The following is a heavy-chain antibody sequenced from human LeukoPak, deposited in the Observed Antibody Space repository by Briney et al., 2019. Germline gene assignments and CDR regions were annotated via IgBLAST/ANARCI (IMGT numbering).Heavy chain of an antibody. CDR3: SRGGYNYGLDY. V-gene: IGHV5-51*01. CDR1: GYSFTSYW. D-gene: IGHD5-12*01. Sequence: GESLKISCKGSGYSFTSYWSGWVRQMPGKGLEWMGIINTDNSDTRYSPSFQGQVTISADKSISTAYLQWSSLKASDTAMYYCSRGGYNYGLDYWGQGTLVTVSS. J-gene: IGHJ4*02. CDR2: INTDNSDT.